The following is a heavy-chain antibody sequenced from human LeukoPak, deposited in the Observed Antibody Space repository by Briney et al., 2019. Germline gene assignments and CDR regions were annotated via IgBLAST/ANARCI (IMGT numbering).Heavy chain of an antibody. Sequence: SETLSLTCTVSGGSISSGGDYWRWIRQDRGKGLEWIGYIYYSGSTYYNPSLKSRVTISVDTSKNQFSLKLSSVTAADTAVYYCAGGTLTFDYWGQGTLVTVSS. CDR2: IYYSGST. CDR3: AGGTLTFDY. CDR1: GGSISSGGDY. D-gene: IGHD2-2*01. J-gene: IGHJ4*02. V-gene: IGHV4-31*03.